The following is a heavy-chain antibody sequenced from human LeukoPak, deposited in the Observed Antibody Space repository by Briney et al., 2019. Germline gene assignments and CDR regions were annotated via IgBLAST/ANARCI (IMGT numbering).Heavy chain of an antibody. Sequence: SETLSLTCAVSGYSISSGHYWGWIRQPPGKGLEWIGSIYHSGSTYYNPSLKSRVTISVDTSKNQFSLKLSSVTAADMAVYYCARMTYYDSNGYYYSYFDYWGQGTLVTVSS. CDR3: ARMTYYDSNGYYYSYFDY. J-gene: IGHJ4*02. CDR1: GYSISSGHY. D-gene: IGHD3-22*01. CDR2: IYHSGST. V-gene: IGHV4-38-2*01.